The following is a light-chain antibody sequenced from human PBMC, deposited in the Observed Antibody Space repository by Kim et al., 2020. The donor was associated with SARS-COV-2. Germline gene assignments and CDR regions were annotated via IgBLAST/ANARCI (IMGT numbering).Light chain of an antibody. V-gene: IGKV3-11*01. Sequence: PGEGATLSCRASHNVGINLVWYQQTPGQSPRLLIYDAAMRAAGIPDRFSGSGSGTDFTLTIGSLAPEDFAIYYCQQRGSWPPAVTFGVGTKVDIK. CDR1: HNVGIN. CDR2: DAA. J-gene: IGKJ4*01. CDR3: QQRGSWPPAVT.